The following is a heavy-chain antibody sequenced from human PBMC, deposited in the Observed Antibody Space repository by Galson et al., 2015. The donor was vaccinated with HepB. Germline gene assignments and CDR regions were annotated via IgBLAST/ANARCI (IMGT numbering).Heavy chain of an antibody. D-gene: IGHD3-9*01. CDR3: AKDERESQYFDWLLSFDY. CDR1: GFIFRSYA. Sequence: SLRLSCAASGFIFRSYAMSWVRQAPGKGLEWVSVISDSGGSTNYADSVKGRFTISRDNSRNSLYLQMNSRRAEDTAVYYCAKDERESQYFDWLLSFDYWGQGTLVTVSS. V-gene: IGHV3-23*01. CDR2: ISDSGGST. J-gene: IGHJ4*02.